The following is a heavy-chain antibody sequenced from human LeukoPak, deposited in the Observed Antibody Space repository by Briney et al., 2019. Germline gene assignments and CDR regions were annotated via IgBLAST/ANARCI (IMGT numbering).Heavy chain of an antibody. V-gene: IGHV3-48*03. Sequence: GGSLRLSCAASGFTFSSYEMNWVRQAPGKGLESLSYISSSGSTIYYADSVKGRFTISRDNAKNSLYLQMNSLRAEDTAIYYCARDSGGYNFALDAFDIWGQGTMVTVSS. CDR1: GFTFSSYE. D-gene: IGHD5-24*01. J-gene: IGHJ3*02. CDR2: ISSSGSTI. CDR3: ARDSGGYNFALDAFDI.